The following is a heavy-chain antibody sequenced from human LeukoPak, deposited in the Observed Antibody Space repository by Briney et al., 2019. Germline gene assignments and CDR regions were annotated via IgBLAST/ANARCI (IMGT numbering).Heavy chain of an antibody. D-gene: IGHD3-16*01. CDR1: GGTFSSNA. CDR2: IIPIFGTA. J-gene: IGHJ6*03. CDR3: AWGGSMDYYYYMDV. Sequence: GASVKVSCKASGGTFSSNAISWVRQAPGQGLEWMGGIIPIFGTANYAQKFQGRVTITADESTSTAYMELSSLRSEDTAVYYCAWGGSMDYYYYMDVWGKGTTVTVSS. V-gene: IGHV1-69*13.